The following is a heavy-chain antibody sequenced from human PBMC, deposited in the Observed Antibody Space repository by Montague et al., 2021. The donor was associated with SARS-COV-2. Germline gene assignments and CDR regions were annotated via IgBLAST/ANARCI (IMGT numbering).Heavy chain of an antibody. D-gene: IGHD5-24*01. CDR3: ARDGYNAHQNYWYFDL. J-gene: IGHJ2*01. CDR1: GGSISTYY. V-gene: IGHV4-59*12. CDR2: IYYSGST. Sequence: SETLSLTCTVSGGSISTYYWSWIRQPPGKGLEWIGYIYYSGSTNXSPSLKSRVTISVDTSKNQLSLKLSSVTAADTAVYYCARDGYNAHQNYWYFDLWGRGTLVTVSS.